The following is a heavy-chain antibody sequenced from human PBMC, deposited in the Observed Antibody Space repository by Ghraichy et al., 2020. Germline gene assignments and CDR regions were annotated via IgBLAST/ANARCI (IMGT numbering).Heavy chain of an antibody. V-gene: IGHV3-21*01. D-gene: IGHD2-2*01. CDR1: GFTFSSYS. J-gene: IGHJ3*02. Sequence: GGSLRLSCAASGFTFSSYSMNWVRQAPGKGLEWVSSISSSSSYIYYADSVKGRFTISRDNAKNSLYLQMNSLRAEDTAVYYCARDFIGGSVVVVPAAPQDASPAFDIWGQGTMVTVSS. CDR3: ARDFIGGSVVVVPAAPQDASPAFDI. CDR2: ISSSSSYI.